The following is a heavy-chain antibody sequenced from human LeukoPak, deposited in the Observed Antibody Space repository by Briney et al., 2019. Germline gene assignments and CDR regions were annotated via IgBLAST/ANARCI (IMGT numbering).Heavy chain of an antibody. D-gene: IGHD6-13*01. J-gene: IGHJ5*01. Sequence: ASVKVSCEASGYTFTSYGISWVRQAPGQGLERMGWINTNTGNPTYAQGFTGRFVFSLDTSVSTAYLQISSLKAEDTAVYYCARDASSSWFDYWGQGTLVTVSS. CDR2: INTNTGNP. CDR1: GYTFTSYG. V-gene: IGHV7-4-1*02. CDR3: ARDASSSWFDY.